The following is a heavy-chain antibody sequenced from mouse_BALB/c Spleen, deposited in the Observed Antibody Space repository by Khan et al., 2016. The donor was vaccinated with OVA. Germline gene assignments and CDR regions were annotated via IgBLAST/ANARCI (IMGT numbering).Heavy chain of an antibody. J-gene: IGHJ3*01. CDR1: GFSLTTYG. CDR2: IWGGGST. V-gene: IGHV2-2*02. CDR3: ARNYDYDEGLAY. Sequence: VELVESGPGLVQPSQSLSITCTVSGFSLTTYGVHWVRQSPGKGLEWLGMIWGGGSTDYNAAFISRLSISKDNSKSQVFFKMNSLQPNDTAIDYCARNYDYDEGLAYWGQGTLVTVSA. D-gene: IGHD2-4*01.